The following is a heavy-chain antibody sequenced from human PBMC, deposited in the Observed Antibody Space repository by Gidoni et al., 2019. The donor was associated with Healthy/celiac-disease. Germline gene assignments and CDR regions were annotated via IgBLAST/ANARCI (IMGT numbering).Heavy chain of an antibody. D-gene: IGHD2-2*01. CDR2: ISSSSSYK. CDR1: GFTFSSYS. J-gene: IGHJ4*02. V-gene: IGHV3-21*01. Sequence: EVQLVESGGGLVKPGGSLSFSCAASGFTFSSYSMNWVRQAPGKGLEWVSSISSSSSYKYYADSVKGRFTISRDNAKNSLYLQMNSLRAEDTAVYYCASSRGTRAARGDYWGQGTLVTVSS. CDR3: ASSRGTRAARGDY.